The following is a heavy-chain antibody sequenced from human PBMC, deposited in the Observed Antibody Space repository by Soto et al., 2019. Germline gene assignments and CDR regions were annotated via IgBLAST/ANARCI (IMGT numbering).Heavy chain of an antibody. Sequence: ASVKVSCKVSGYTLTELSMHWVRQATGQGLEWMGWMNPNSGNTVYAQKFQGRVTMTRNTSISTAYMELSSLRSEDTAVYYCARDQTNYGMDVWGQGTTVTVSS. V-gene: IGHV1-8*01. CDR2: MNPNSGNT. CDR1: GYTLTELS. CDR3: ARDQTNYGMDV. J-gene: IGHJ6*02.